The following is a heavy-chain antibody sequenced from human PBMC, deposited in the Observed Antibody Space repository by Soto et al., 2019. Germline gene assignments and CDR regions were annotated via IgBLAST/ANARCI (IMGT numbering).Heavy chain of an antibody. D-gene: IGHD3-9*01. Sequence: QLQLQESGPGLVKPSETLSLTCTVSGGSISSSSYYWGWIRQPPGKGLEWIGSIYYSGSTYYNPSLKSRVTISVDTSKNQFSLKLSSVTAADTAVYYCARQGDILTPNDYWGQGTLVTVSS. CDR1: GGSISSSSYY. CDR2: IYYSGST. CDR3: ARQGDILTPNDY. V-gene: IGHV4-39*01. J-gene: IGHJ4*02.